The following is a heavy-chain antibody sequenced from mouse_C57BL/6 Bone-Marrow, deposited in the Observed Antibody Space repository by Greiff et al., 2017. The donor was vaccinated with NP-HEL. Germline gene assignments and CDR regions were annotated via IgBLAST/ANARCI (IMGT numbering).Heavy chain of an antibody. D-gene: IGHD1-1*01. Sequence: EVQLVESGPGLVKPSQSLSLTCSVTGYSITSGYYWNWIRQFPGNKLEWMGYISYDGSNKYNPSLKNRISITRDTSKNQFFLKLNSVTTEDTATYYCARAEYYGNWYFDVWGTGTTVTVSS. CDR1: GYSITSGYY. CDR2: ISYDGSN. V-gene: IGHV3-6*01. CDR3: ARAEYYGNWYFDV. J-gene: IGHJ1*03.